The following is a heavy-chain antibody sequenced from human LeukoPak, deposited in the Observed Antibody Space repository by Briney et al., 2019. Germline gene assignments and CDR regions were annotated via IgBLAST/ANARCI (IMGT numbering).Heavy chain of an antibody. CDR1: GYTFTSYY. Sequence: ASVKVSCKASGYTFTSYYMHWVRQAPGRGLEWMGIINPSGGSTSYAQKFQGRVTMTRDTSTSTVYTELSSLRSEDTAVYYCARVSGTRNFDYWGQGTLVTVSS. V-gene: IGHV1-46*01. CDR3: ARVSGTRNFDY. J-gene: IGHJ4*02. CDR2: INPSGGST. D-gene: IGHD3-3*01.